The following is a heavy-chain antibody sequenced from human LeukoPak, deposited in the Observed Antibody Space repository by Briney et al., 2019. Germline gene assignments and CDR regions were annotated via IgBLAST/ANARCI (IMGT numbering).Heavy chain of an antibody. Sequence: GGSLRLSCAASGFTFSSYGMHWVRQAPGKGLEWVAFIRYDGSNKYYADSVKGRFTISRDNSKNTLYLQMNSLRAEDTAVYYCASIVVVPAAIMAFDYWGQGTLVTVSS. D-gene: IGHD2-2*02. V-gene: IGHV3-30*02. CDR1: GFTFSSYG. J-gene: IGHJ4*02. CDR3: ASIVVVPAAIMAFDY. CDR2: IRYDGSNK.